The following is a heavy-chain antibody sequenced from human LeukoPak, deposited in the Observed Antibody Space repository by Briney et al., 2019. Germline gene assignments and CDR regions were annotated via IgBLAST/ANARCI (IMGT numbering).Heavy chain of an antibody. D-gene: IGHD2-21*02. CDR2: VDSSGTTV. CDR3: ARESRGDGDAFDI. Sequence: GESLRLSCTASGSTFSADEMNWVRQAPGKGLEWLSYVDSSGTTVYYADSVMGRFAISRDNAKNSLYLQMNSLRAEDTAVYYCARESRGDGDAFDIWGQGTMVTVPS. CDR1: GSTFSADE. J-gene: IGHJ3*02. V-gene: IGHV3-48*03.